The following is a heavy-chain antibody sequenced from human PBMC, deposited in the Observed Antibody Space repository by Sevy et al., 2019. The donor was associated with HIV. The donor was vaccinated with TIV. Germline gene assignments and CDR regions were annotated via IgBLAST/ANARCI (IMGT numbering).Heavy chain of an antibody. V-gene: IGHV3-7*01. D-gene: IGHD1-7*01. CDR2: IKQDAGQK. CDR1: GFTFSKYW. Sequence: GSLRLSCAASGFTFSKYWMGWVRQAPGKGLEWVANIKQDAGQKYYVDSVKGRFTISRDNAKNSLYLQMNSLRAEDTAVYFCARDDGNYYFDYWGQGTLVTVSS. J-gene: IGHJ4*02. CDR3: ARDDGNYYFDY.